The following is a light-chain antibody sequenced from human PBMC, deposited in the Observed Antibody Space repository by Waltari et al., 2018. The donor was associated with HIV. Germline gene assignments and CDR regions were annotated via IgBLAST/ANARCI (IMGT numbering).Light chain of an antibody. CDR2: SNN. Sequence: QSVLTQPPSASETPGQRVAISCSGSSSDIGSNAVNWYQQLPGTAPKLLIYSNNQRPSGVPDRFSGSKSGTSASLAISVLQSEDEADYYCAAWDDSLNGPHVVFGGGTKLTVL. J-gene: IGLJ2*01. CDR1: SSDIGSNA. V-gene: IGLV1-44*01. CDR3: AAWDDSLNGPHVV.